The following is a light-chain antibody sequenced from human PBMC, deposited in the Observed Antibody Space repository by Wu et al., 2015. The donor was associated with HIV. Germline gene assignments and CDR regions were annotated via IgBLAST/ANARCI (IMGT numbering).Light chain of an antibody. CDR3: QQYHDWPPYT. Sequence: EIVLTQSPATLSVSPGERVILSCKTSQTVSTNLAWYQQRPGQAPRLLINDASTRAAGVPARFIAGGSGTDFTLTISDMQSEDFAVYYCQQYHDWPPYTFGQGTKLDIK. V-gene: IGKV3-15*01. CDR2: DAS. J-gene: IGKJ2*01. CDR1: QTVSTN.